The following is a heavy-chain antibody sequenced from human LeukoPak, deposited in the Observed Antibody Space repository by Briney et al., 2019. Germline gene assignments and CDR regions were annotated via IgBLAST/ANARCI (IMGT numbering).Heavy chain of an antibody. D-gene: IGHD3-10*01. CDR1: GGSFSGYY. V-gene: IGHV4-34*01. CDR3: ARGRGELPNYYGSGSPSYYYYMDV. CDR2: INHSGST. Sequence: SETLSLTCAVYGGSFSGYYWSWIRQPPGKGLEWIGEINHSGSTNYNPSLKSRVTISVDTSKNQFSLKLSSVTAADTAVYYCARGRGELPNYYGSGSPSYYYYMDVWGKGTTVTDSS. J-gene: IGHJ6*03.